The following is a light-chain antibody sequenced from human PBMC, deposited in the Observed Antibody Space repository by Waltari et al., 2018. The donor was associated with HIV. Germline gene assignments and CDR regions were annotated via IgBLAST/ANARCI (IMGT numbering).Light chain of an antibody. V-gene: IGLV1-40*01. CDR1: SSNIGAGYD. Sequence: QSVLTQPPSVSGAPGQRVTISCTGRSSNIGAGYDVHWYQQLPGTAPQRLLYGHTSRPSGVPARFSGSNSGTSASLAITGLQADDEADYYCQSYDTSLSGSVFGGGTKVTV. CDR3: QSYDTSLSGSV. J-gene: IGLJ3*02. CDR2: GHT.